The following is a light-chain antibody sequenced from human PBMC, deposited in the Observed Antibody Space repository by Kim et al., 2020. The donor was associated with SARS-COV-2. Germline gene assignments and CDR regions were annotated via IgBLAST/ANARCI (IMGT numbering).Light chain of an antibody. CDR1: QSVVSRQ. J-gene: IGKJ2*01. Sequence: DIVLTQSPGTLSLSPGERATLSCRASQSVVSRQLAWYQQGPGQPPRLLIYGASSRAAGIPDRFSGSASGTDFTLTISGLEPEDFAVYFCQLYDYSTLYIYGQGTKLEI. V-gene: IGKV3-20*01. CDR2: GAS. CDR3: QLYDYSTLYI.